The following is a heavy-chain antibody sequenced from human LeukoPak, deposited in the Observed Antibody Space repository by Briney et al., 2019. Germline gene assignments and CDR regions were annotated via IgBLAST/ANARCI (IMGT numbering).Heavy chain of an antibody. V-gene: IGHV3-48*01. CDR3: ARDEDDYVWGSYTHAFDI. J-gene: IGHJ3*02. CDR2: ISSSSSTI. CDR1: GFTFSSYS. Sequence: GGSLRLSCAASGFTFSSYSMIWVRQAPGKGLEWVSYISSSSSTIYYADSVKGRFTISRDNAKNSLYLQMNSLRAEDTAVYYCARDEDDYVWGSYTHAFDIWGQGTMVTVSS. D-gene: IGHD3-16*01.